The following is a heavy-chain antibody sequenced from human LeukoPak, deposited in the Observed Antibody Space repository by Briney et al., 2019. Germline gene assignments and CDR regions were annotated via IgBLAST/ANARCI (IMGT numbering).Heavy chain of an antibody. V-gene: IGHV3-23*01. D-gene: IGHD1-26*01. CDR3: AKVPYSGSYSVDY. CDR2: ISGSGGST. Sequence: GGSLRLSCAAPGFTFSSYGMSWVRQAPGKGLEWVSAISGSGGSTYYADSVKGRFTISRDNSKNTLYLQMNSLRAEDTAVYYCAKVPYSGSYSVDYWGQGTLVTVSS. J-gene: IGHJ4*02. CDR1: GFTFSSYG.